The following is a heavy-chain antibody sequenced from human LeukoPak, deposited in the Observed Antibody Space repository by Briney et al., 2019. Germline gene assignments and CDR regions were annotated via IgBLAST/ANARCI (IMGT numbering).Heavy chain of an antibody. Sequence: SETLSLTCTVSGGSTSSYYWSWIRQPPGKGLEWIGDIYYSGSTNYNPSLKSRVTISVDTSKNQFSLKLRSVTAADTAVYYCARQQHYDSSGYYDYWGQGTLVTVSS. D-gene: IGHD3-22*01. CDR2: IYYSGST. CDR1: GGSTSSYY. J-gene: IGHJ4*02. CDR3: ARQQHYDSSGYYDY. V-gene: IGHV4-59*08.